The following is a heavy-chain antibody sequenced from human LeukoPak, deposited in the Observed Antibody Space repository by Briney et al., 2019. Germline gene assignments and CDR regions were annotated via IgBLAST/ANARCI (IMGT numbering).Heavy chain of an antibody. Sequence: GGSLRLSCAASGFTFSYYAMHWVRQAPGKGLEYVSAISSNGGSTYYANSVKGRFTISRDNSKNTLYLQMGSLRTEDMAVYYCATTGRYGSGSYSYLYYFDYWGQGTLVTVSS. CDR3: ATTGRYGSGSYSYLYYFDY. CDR2: ISSNGGST. J-gene: IGHJ4*02. CDR1: GFTFSYYA. D-gene: IGHD3-10*01. V-gene: IGHV3-64*01.